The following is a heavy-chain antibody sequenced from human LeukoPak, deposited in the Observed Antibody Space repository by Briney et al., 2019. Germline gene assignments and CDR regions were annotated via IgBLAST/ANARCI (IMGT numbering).Heavy chain of an antibody. V-gene: IGHV3-23*01. D-gene: IGHD6-19*01. CDR2: ISGSGGST. Sequence: GSLRLSCAASGFTFSSYAMSWVRQAPGKGLEWVSAISGSGGSTYYADSVKGRFTISRDNSKNTLYLQMNTLRAEDTAMYYCARGIAVAGTDYWGQGTLVTVSS. CDR3: ARGIAVAGTDY. J-gene: IGHJ4*02. CDR1: GFTFSSYA.